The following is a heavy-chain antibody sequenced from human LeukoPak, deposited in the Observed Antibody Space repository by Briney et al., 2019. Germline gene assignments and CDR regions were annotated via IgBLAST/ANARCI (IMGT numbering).Heavy chain of an antibody. CDR3: ARWRGGFCSSTSCPGGLDY. D-gene: IGHD2-2*01. J-gene: IGHJ4*02. CDR2: IKQDGSEK. Sequence: GGSLRLSCAASGFTFSSYWMSWVRQAPGKGLEWVAYIKQDGSEKYYVDSVKGRFTISRDNAKNSLYLQMNSLRAEDTAVYYCARWRGGFCSSTSCPGGLDYWGQGTLVTVSS. V-gene: IGHV3-7*01. CDR1: GFTFSSYW.